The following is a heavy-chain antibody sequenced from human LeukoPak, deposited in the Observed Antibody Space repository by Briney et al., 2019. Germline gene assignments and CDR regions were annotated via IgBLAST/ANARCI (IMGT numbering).Heavy chain of an antibody. CDR3: ARVGRRGYRVNNWFDP. V-gene: IGHV4-61*05. CDR1: GGSISSSYYY. CDR2: IYYSGST. D-gene: IGHD5-18*01. J-gene: IGHJ5*02. Sequence: SETLSLTCTVSGGSISSSYYYWGWIRQPPGKGLEWIGYIYYSGSTNYNPSLKSRVTISVDTSKNQFSLKLSSVTAADTAVYYCARVGRRGYRVNNWFDPWGQGTLVTVSS.